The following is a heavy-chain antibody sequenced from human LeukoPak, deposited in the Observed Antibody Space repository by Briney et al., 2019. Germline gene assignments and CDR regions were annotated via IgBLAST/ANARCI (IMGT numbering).Heavy chain of an antibody. Sequence: GGSLRLSCAASGFTFSSYSMNWVRQAPGKGLEWVANIKQDGSEKYYVDSVKGRFTISKDNAKNSLYLQMNSLRAEDTAVYYCARTYSSGPFNYWGQGTLVTVSS. CDR1: GFTFSSYS. CDR2: IKQDGSEK. J-gene: IGHJ4*02. V-gene: IGHV3-7*01. D-gene: IGHD6-19*01. CDR3: ARTYSSGPFNY.